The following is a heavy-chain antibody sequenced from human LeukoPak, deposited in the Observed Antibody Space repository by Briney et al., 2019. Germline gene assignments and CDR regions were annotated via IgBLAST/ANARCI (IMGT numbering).Heavy chain of an antibody. Sequence: APVKVSCKVSGYTLTELSMHWVRQAPGKGLEWMGGFDPEDGETIYAQKFQGRVTMTEDTSTDTAYMELSSLRSEDTAVYYCATVAPEDYYFDYWGQGTLVTVSS. V-gene: IGHV1-24*01. CDR1: GYTLTELS. J-gene: IGHJ4*02. CDR2: FDPEDGET. D-gene: IGHD3/OR15-3a*01. CDR3: ATVAPEDYYFDY.